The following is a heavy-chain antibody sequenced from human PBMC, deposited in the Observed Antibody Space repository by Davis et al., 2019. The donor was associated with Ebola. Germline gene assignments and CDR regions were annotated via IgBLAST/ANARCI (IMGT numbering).Heavy chain of an antibody. J-gene: IGHJ4*02. CDR3: ARLPMLRGGGRYFDY. D-gene: IGHD3-10*01. Sequence: MPSETLSLTCTVSGGSISSSSYHWGWIRQPPGKGLEWIGNIYYSGSTYCNPSLKSRVTISVDTSKNQFSLKLSSVTAADTAVYYCARLPMLRGGGRYFDYWGQGTLVTVSS. V-gene: IGHV4-39*01. CDR2: IYYSGST. CDR1: GGSISSSSYH.